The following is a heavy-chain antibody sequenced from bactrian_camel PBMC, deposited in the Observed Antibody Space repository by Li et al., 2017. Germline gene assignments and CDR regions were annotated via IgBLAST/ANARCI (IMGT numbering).Heavy chain of an antibody. Sequence: HVQLVESGGDSEQAGGSLRLSCTASGLTFDDYAMGWFRQAPGKEREGVSCISFSGGNTYYADSVKGRFTISQDNAKYILYLQMNSLKTEDTAVYYCAACWYWGQGTQVTVS. CDR1: GLTFDDYA. CDR3: AACWY. D-gene: IGHD5*01. V-gene: IGHV3S61*01. CDR2: ISFSGGNT. J-gene: IGHJ4*01.